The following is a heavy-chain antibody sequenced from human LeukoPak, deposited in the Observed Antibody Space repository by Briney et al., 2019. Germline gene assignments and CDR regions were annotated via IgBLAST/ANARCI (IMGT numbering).Heavy chain of an antibody. Sequence: GRSLRLSCAASGFTFDDYAMHWVRQAPGKGLEWVSGISWNSGSIGYADSVKGRFTISRDNAKNSLYLQMNSLRAEDMALYYCAKGGGGYSYYYYMDVWGKGTTVTVS. D-gene: IGHD3-10*01. J-gene: IGHJ6*03. V-gene: IGHV3-9*03. CDR1: GFTFDDYA. CDR2: ISWNSGSI. CDR3: AKGGGGYSYYYYMDV.